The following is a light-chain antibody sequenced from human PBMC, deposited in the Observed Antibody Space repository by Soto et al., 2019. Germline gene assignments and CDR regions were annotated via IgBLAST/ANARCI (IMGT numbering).Light chain of an antibody. Sequence: QPVLTQSPSASASLGASVKLTCTLSSGHSSYAIAWHQQQPEKGPRYLMKLNSDGSHSKGDGIPARFSGSSSGAERYLTISRLPSEDEADYYCQTWGTGLLVFGGGTKLTVL. CDR3: QTWGTGLLV. V-gene: IGLV4-69*01. J-gene: IGLJ3*02. CDR2: LNSDGSH. CDR1: SGHSSYA.